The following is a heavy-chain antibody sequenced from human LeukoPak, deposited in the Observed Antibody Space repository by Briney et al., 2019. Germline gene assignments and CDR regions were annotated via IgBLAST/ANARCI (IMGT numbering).Heavy chain of an antibody. D-gene: IGHD3-22*01. CDR1: GASVSSGTYF. CDR2: ISHSGST. V-gene: IGHV4-61*01. J-gene: IGHJ4*02. CDR3: ARSPSGYRFDY. Sequence: PSETLSLTCTVSGASVSSGTYFWTWIRQPPGKGLEWIGYISHSGSTNYNPSLKSRVTISLDTSKNQFSLKLSSVTAADTVVYFCARSPSGYRFDYWGQGTLVTVSS.